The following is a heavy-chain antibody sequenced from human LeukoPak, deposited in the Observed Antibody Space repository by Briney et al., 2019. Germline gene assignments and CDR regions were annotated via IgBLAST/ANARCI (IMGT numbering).Heavy chain of an antibody. Sequence: GGSLRLSCAASGFTVSSNYMTWVRQAPGKGLEWVSVIYSGGGTLYAGSVKGRFTISRDKSKNTVYLQMNSLRVEDTAVYYCASPIHDYGVAELWGQGTLVTVSS. CDR2: IYSGGGT. D-gene: IGHD4/OR15-4a*01. CDR1: GFTVSSNY. J-gene: IGHJ4*02. CDR3: ASPIHDYGVAEL. V-gene: IGHV3-53*01.